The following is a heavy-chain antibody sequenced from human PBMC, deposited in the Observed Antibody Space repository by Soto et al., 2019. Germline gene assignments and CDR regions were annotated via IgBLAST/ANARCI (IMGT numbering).Heavy chain of an antibody. CDR3: ARARSLSDFWCGQNYFDY. V-gene: IGHV1-69*01. J-gene: IGHJ4*02. Sequence: QVQLVQSGAEVKKPGSSVKVSCKASGGTFSSYAISWVRQAPGQGLEWMGGIIPIFGTAIYAQKFQGRVTITADESTRAGCMELSSLRFEDTAVYVCARARSLSDFWCGQNYFDYWGQGTLVTVS. D-gene: IGHD3-3*01. CDR2: IIPIFGTA. CDR1: GGTFSSYA.